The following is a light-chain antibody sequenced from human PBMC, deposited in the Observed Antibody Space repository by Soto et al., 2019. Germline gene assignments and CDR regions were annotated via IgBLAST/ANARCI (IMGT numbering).Light chain of an antibody. J-gene: IGKJ4*01. CDR3: QQAKSFPLT. V-gene: IGKV1-12*01. CDR1: QDISDW. CDR2: AAS. Sequence: IRMTQSPSYLSASTGDRVTITCRASQDISDWLAWYQQKPGKAPRLLIFAASNLHTEVPSRFSGSGYGTDFSLTINGLQPEDFATYYCQQAKSFPLTFGGGTKVDIK.